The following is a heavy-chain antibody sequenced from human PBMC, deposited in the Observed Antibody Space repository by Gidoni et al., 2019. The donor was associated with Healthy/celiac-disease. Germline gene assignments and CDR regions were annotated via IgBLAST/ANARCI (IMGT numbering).Heavy chain of an antibody. CDR2: ISGSGGST. J-gene: IGHJ5*02. Sequence: EVQLLESGGGLVQPGGSLRLSCAASGFTFSSYAMSWVRQAPGKGLEWVSAISGSGGSTYYADSVKGRFTISRDNSKNTLYLQMNSLRAEDTAVYYCAKDQTVTTGKGALPFDPWGQGTLVTVSS. CDR1: GFTFSSYA. D-gene: IGHD4-17*01. V-gene: IGHV3-23*01. CDR3: AKDQTVTTGKGALPFDP.